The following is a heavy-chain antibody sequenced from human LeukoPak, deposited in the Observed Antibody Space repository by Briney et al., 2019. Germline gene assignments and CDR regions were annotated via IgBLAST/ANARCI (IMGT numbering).Heavy chain of an antibody. J-gene: IGHJ2*01. CDR1: GFTFRSYA. CDR3: ARVERHVVVVTAGRGWYFDL. V-gene: IGHV3-30*04. Sequence: PGGSLRLSCAASGFTFRSYAMHWVRPAPGKGLEGVAVISYDGSNEYYADSVKGRFTISRDNSKNTLFLQMNSLRAEDMAVYHCARVERHVVVVTAGRGWYFDLWGRGTLVTVSS. CDR2: ISYDGSNE. D-gene: IGHD2-21*02.